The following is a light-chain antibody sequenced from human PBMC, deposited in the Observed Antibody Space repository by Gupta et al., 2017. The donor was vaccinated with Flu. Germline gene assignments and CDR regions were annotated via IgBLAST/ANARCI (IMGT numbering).Light chain of an antibody. V-gene: IGLV1-51*02. CDR3: GAWHSSRDSWV. J-gene: IGLJ3*02. Sequence: QSALTQPPSVSAAPGQRVTISCPASSYNIGSYYVSWYQHLPGTAPKLLIYENDRRPSGIPDRFSGSKSGTSATLDITGLQTGDEADYYCGAWHSSRDSWVFGGGTRLTVL. CDR1: SYNIGSYY. CDR2: END.